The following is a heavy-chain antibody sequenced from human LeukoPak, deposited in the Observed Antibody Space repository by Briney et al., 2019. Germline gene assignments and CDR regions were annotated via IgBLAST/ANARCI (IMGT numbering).Heavy chain of an antibody. Sequence: GGSLRLSCAASGFTFRNYVIHWVRQAPGKGLEWVAVTSSDLNVKLYADSVKGRFTISRDNSRSTLYLQMNSLRPEDAAIYYCAREGYYGSGSPPSLYFDYWGQGTLVTVSS. CDR3: AREGYYGSGSPPSLYFDY. CDR1: GFTFRNYV. J-gene: IGHJ4*02. CDR2: TSSDLNVK. V-gene: IGHV3-30-3*01. D-gene: IGHD3-10*01.